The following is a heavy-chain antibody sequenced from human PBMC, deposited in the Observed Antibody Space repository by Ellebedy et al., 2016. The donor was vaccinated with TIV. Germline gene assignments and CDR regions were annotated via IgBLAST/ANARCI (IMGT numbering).Heavy chain of an antibody. CDR3: ARGLYPRARRFDP. J-gene: IGHJ5*02. CDR1: GGSISSYY. Sequence: MPSETLSLTCTVSGGSISSYYWSWIRQPPGKGLEWIGEINHSGSTNYNPSLKSRVTISVDTSKNQFSLKLSSVTAADTAVYYCARGLYPRARRFDPWGQGTLVTVSS. V-gene: IGHV4-34*01. D-gene: IGHD2-2*02. CDR2: INHSGST.